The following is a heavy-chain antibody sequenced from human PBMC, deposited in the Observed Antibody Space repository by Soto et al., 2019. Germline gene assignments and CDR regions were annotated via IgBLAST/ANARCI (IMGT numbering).Heavy chain of an antibody. J-gene: IGHJ5*02. D-gene: IGHD2-15*01. Sequence: GGSLRLSCAASGFTFSSYAMSWVRQAPGKGLEWVSAISGSGGSTYYADSVKGRFTISRDNAKNTLYLQMNSLRAEDTAVYYCAKTQRQYCSGGSCYTPNYNWFDPWGQGTLVTVSS. CDR2: ISGSGGST. CDR3: AKTQRQYCSGGSCYTPNYNWFDP. V-gene: IGHV3-23*01. CDR1: GFTFSSYA.